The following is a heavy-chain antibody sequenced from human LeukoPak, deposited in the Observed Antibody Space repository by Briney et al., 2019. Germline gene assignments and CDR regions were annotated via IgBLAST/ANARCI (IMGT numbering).Heavy chain of an antibody. CDR3: ANWGDYDILTGYYDSDY. CDR2: IVGSGGST. J-gene: IGHJ4*02. V-gene: IGHV3-23*01. Sequence: GGSLRLSCAASGFTFSNYAMSWVRQDPGKGLEWVSAIVGSGGSTYYADSVKGRFTISRDNPKNTLYLQMNSLRAEDTAVYYCANWGDYDILTGYYDSDYWGQGTLVTVSS. CDR1: GFTFSNYA. D-gene: IGHD3-9*01.